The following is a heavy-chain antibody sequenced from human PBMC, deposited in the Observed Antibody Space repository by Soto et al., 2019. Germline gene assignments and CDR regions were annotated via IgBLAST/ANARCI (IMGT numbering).Heavy chain of an antibody. J-gene: IGHJ4*02. CDR2: ISGSDSST. CDR1: GFTFSSYA. CDR3: AKENIAAPGRFFDY. V-gene: IGHV3-23*01. D-gene: IGHD6-13*01. Sequence: PGGSLRLSCAASGFTFSSYAMNWVRQAPGKGLEWVSVISGSDSSTYYAESVKGRFTISRDNSKNTLYVQMNSLRAEDTAVYYCAKENIAAPGRFFDYWGQGNLVTVSS.